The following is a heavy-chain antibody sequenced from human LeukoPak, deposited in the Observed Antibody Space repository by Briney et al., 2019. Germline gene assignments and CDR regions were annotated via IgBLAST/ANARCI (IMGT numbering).Heavy chain of an antibody. J-gene: IGHJ4*02. V-gene: IGHV1-2*02. Sequence: ASVKVSCKASGYTFTGYYMHWVRQAPGRGLEWMGWINPNSGGTNYAQKFQGRVTMTRDTSISTAYMELSRLRSDDTAVYYCARGSVGTTRMMGDYWGQGTLVTVSS. CDR3: ARGSVGTTRMMGDY. D-gene: IGHD1-7*01. CDR2: INPNSGGT. CDR1: GYTFTGYY.